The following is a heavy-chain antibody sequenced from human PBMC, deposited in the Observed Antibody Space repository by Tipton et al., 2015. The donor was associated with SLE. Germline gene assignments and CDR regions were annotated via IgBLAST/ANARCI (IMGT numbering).Heavy chain of an antibody. Sequence: TLSLTCTVSGGSISSYYWSWIRQPPGKGLEWIGYIYYSGSTNYNPSLKSRVTISVDTSKNQFSLELSSVTAADTAVYYCARGGTAMAYWYFDLWGRGTLVTVSS. CDR2: IYYSGST. CDR3: ARGGTAMAYWYFDL. D-gene: IGHD5-18*01. V-gene: IGHV4-59*08. J-gene: IGHJ2*01. CDR1: GGSISSYY.